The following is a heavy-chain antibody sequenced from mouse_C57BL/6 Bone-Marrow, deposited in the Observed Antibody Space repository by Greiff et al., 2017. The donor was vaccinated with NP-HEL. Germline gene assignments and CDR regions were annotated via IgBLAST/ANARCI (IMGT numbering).Heavy chain of an antibody. V-gene: IGHV5-17*01. J-gene: IGHJ2*01. CDR3: ARRPYYYGSSYVEYYFDY. CDR2: ISSGSSTI. D-gene: IGHD1-1*01. CDR1: GFTFSDYG. Sequence: EVQLVESGGGLVKPGGSLKLSCAASGFTFSDYGMHWVRQAPEKGLEWVAYISSGSSTIYYADTVKGRFTISRDNAKNTLFLQMTSLRSEDTAMYYCARRPYYYGSSYVEYYFDYWGQGTTLTVSS.